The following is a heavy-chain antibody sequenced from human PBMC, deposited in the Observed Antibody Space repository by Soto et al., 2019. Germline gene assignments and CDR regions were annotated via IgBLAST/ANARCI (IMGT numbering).Heavy chain of an antibody. V-gene: IGHV1-46*01. CDR2: VNPSGGHT. CDR3: ARGGHVVVVTAALDY. CDR1: GDTFTDYY. Sequence: QVQLMKSGAEVKKPGASVKVSCKASGDTFTDYYIHWVRQAPGQGLEWMGTVNPSGGHTTYAQHFLCRVTMTRDTSTSTLYMELTSLTSDDTAIYYCARGGHVVVVTAALDYWGQGTLVTVSS. D-gene: IGHD2-21*02. J-gene: IGHJ4*02.